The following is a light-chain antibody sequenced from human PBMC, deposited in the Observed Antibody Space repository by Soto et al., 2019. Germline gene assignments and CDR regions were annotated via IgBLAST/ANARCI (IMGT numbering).Light chain of an antibody. CDR1: QSVSKY. Sequence: DIQMTQSPSSLSASVGDRVTITCRASQSVSKYLNWYQQNPGKAPKLLIYGAISLHSGVPSRFSGSGSGTYFTLTISNLQPEDFASYYCQHSYNTAGTFGPGTKVDMK. V-gene: IGKV1-39*01. CDR3: QHSYNTAGT. J-gene: IGKJ1*01. CDR2: GAI.